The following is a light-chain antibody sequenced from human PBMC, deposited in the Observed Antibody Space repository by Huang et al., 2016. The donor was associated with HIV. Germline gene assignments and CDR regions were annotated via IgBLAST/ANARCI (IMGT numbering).Light chain of an antibody. Sequence: EIVLTQSPATLSLSPGERATLSCRASEIINNYLAWYQQKPGTAPRLLIYDTSNRATGIPARFSGGGSATDFTLTISSLEPEDSAVYYCHHRSGWPRTFGQGTKLEI. CDR3: HHRSGWPRT. CDR1: EIINNY. J-gene: IGKJ2*01. V-gene: IGKV3-11*01. CDR2: DTS.